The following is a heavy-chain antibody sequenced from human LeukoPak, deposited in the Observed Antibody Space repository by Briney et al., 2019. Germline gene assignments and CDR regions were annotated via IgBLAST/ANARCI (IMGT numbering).Heavy chain of an antibody. J-gene: IGHJ6*02. CDR2: ISGSGGST. V-gene: IGHV3-23*01. D-gene: IGHD3-3*01. Sequence: GGSLRLSCAASGFTFSSYAMSWVRQAPGKGLEWVSAISGSGGSTYYADSVKGRFTISRDNSKNTLYLQMNSLRAEDTAVYYCAKTQYYDFWSGYYAPYYYGMDVWGQGTTVTVSS. CDR1: GFTFSSYA. CDR3: AKTQYYDFWSGYYAPYYYGMDV.